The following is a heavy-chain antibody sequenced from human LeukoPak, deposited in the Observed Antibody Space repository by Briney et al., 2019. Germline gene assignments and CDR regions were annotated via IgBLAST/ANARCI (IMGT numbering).Heavy chain of an antibody. J-gene: IGHJ4*02. CDR1: GYTFTGYY. D-gene: IGHD3-10*01. V-gene: IGHV1-2*02. CDR2: INPNSGGT. CDR3: ARSAMVRGVRSPVDY. Sequence: ASVKVSCKASGYTFTGYYMHWVRQAPGQGLEWMVWINPNSGGTNYAQKFQGRVTITMDTSISTAYMELSRLRSDDTAVYYCARSAMVRGVRSPVDYWGQGTLVTVSS.